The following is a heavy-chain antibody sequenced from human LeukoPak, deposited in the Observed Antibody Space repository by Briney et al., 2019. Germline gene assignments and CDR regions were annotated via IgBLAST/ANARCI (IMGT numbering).Heavy chain of an antibody. CDR1: GYTFTGYY. CDR3: ARDQSPYCGGDCGVDY. V-gene: IGHV1-2*02. J-gene: IGHJ4*02. D-gene: IGHD2-21*02. Sequence: ASVKVSCKASGYTFTGYYMHWVRQAPGQGLEWMGWINPNSGGTNYAQKFQGRVTMTRDTSISTAYMELSRLRSDDTAVYYCARDQSPYCGGDCGVDYWGQGTLVTVSS. CDR2: INPNSGGT.